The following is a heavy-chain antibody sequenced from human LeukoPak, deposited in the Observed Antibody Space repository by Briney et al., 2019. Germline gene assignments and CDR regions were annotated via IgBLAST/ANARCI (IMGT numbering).Heavy chain of an antibody. CDR3: AKDPHFGDYPYYFDY. CDR1: GFSFGNYG. CDR2: ISYDGSNK. V-gene: IGHV3-30*18. D-gene: IGHD4-17*01. Sequence: PGRSLRLSCAGTGFSFGNYGMHWVRQAPGKGLEWVAVISYDGSNKYYADPVKGRFTISRDNSKNMLYLQMNSLRAEDTAVYYCAKDPHFGDYPYYFDYWGQGTLVTVSS. J-gene: IGHJ4*02.